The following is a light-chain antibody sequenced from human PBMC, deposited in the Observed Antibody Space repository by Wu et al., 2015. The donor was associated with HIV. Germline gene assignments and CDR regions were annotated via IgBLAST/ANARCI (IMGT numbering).Light chain of an antibody. CDR1: QSVSSY. J-gene: IGKJ2*03. V-gene: IGKV3-15*01. CDR2: GAS. CDR3: QQYNNWPPYS. Sequence: EIVMTQSPATLSVSPGEGVTLSCRASQSVSSYLAWYQQTPGQAPRLLIYGASTRATGVPTRFSGSGSGTQFTLTNTNVQSADSAVYYCQQYNNWPPYSFGQGTKLEIK.